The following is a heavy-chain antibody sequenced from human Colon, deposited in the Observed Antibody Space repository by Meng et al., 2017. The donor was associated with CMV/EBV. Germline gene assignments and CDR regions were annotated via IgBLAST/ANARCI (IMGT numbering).Heavy chain of an antibody. CDR3: AKSLVDTAMDLDE. CDR1: GFPFSSFA. J-gene: IGHJ4*02. D-gene: IGHD5-18*01. Sequence: GESLKISCAASGFPFSSFAMTWVRQAPGKGLEWVSTIDSSDRTYYADSVKGRFTISRDNSKNTLHLQMNSLRAEDTAVYYCAKSLVDTAMDLDEWGQETLVTVSS. V-gene: IGHV3-23*01. CDR2: IDSSDRT.